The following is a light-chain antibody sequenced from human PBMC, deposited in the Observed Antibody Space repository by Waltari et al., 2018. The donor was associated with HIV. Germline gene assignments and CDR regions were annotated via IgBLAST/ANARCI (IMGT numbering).Light chain of an antibody. V-gene: IGKV4-1*01. CDR2: WAS. J-gene: IGKJ4*01. CDR3: QQYHSTPFT. CDR1: QSVLYSSNNKNY. Sequence: DIVMTQSPDSLAVSLGERATINCKSSQSVLYSSNNKNYLAWYQQKPGQPPKLLIYWASTRESGVPDRFSGSGSGTDFTLTIGSLQAEDVAIYYCQQYHSTPFTFGGGTKVEIK.